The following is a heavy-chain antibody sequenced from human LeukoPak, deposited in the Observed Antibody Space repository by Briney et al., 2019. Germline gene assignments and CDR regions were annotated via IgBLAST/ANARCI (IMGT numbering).Heavy chain of an antibody. CDR2: INPNSGGT. CDR3: ATSSSWYWYFDY. CDR1: GYTFTGYY. Sequence: GASVKVSCKASGYTFTGYYMHWVRQAPGQGLEWMGWINPNSGGTNYAQKFQGRVTMTRDTSISTAYMELSRLRPDDTAVYYCATSSSWYWYFDYWGQGTLVTVSS. J-gene: IGHJ4*02. D-gene: IGHD6-13*01. V-gene: IGHV1-2*02.